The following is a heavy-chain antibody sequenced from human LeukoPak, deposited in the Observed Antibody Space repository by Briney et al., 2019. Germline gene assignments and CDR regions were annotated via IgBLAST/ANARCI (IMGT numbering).Heavy chain of an antibody. V-gene: IGHV4-59*01. CDR2: IYNSGST. CDR3: ATEYCASSSCRFDS. J-gene: IGHJ4*02. CDR1: AGSISNYY. D-gene: IGHD2-2*01. Sequence: SETLSLTCSVSAGSISNYYWSWIRQSPGKGPEWIGYIYNSGSTNYNPSLKSRVTISLDTSRKQFSLKLTSVTAADTAIYYCATEYCASSSCRFDSWGQGTLVTVSS.